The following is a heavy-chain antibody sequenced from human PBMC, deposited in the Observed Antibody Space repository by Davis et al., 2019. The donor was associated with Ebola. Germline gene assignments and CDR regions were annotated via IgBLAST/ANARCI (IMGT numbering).Heavy chain of an antibody. Sequence: SETLSLTCTVSGGSISRYYWSWIRQPAGKGLEWIGRIYTRGSANYNPSLKGRVTISVDTSKNRFSLKLTSVTAADTAVYYCARESVYDGSFDYWGQGTLDTVSS. V-gene: IGHV4-4*07. CDR2: IYTRGSA. D-gene: IGHD3-22*01. J-gene: IGHJ4*02. CDR1: GGSISRYY. CDR3: ARESVYDGSFDY.